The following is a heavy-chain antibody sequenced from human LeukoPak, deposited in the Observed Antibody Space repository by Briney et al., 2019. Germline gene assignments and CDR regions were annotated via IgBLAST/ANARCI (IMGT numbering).Heavy chain of an antibody. V-gene: IGHV1-18*01. Sequence: EASVTVSCTAAGFSFKRYGITWVRQAPGQGLEWMGWISAYNGNINYEQNFQGRVTTTTDPSTSTAYMELRSLRSDDTAIYYCARDGDPYTSGWPEYWGQGTLVTVSS. CDR1: GFSFKRYG. CDR2: ISAYNGNI. J-gene: IGHJ4*02. CDR3: ARDGDPYTSGWPEY. D-gene: IGHD6-19*01.